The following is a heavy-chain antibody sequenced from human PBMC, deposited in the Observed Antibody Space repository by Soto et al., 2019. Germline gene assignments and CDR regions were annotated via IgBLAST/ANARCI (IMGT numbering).Heavy chain of an antibody. D-gene: IGHD3-3*01. Sequence: ASVKVSCKASGYTFTGYYMHWVRQAPGQGLEWMGWINPNSGGTNYAQKFQGWVTMTRDTSISTAYMELSRLRSDDTAVYYCARELIGYDFWSGYLGGYYYGMDVWGQGTTVTVSS. CDR1: GYTFTGYY. V-gene: IGHV1-2*04. J-gene: IGHJ6*02. CDR2: INPNSGGT. CDR3: ARELIGYDFWSGYLGGYYYGMDV.